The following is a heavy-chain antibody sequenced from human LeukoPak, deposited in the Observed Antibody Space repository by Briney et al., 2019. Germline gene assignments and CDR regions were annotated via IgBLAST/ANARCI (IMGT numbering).Heavy chain of an antibody. CDR3: ARNRVRDRPGRNWFDP. J-gene: IGHJ5*02. CDR2: INHSGST. V-gene: IGHV4-34*01. CDR1: GFTFSNAW. D-gene: IGHD3-10*01. Sequence: GSLRLSCAASGFTFSNAWMSWVRQAPGKGLEWIGEINHSGSTNYNPSLKSRVTISVDTSKNQFSLKLSSVTAADTAVYYCARNRVRDRPGRNWFDPWGQGTLVTVSS.